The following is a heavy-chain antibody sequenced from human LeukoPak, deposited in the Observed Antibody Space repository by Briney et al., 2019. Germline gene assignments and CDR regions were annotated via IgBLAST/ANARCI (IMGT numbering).Heavy chain of an antibody. CDR1: GFTFSRYW. CDR2: IKQDGGET. CDR3: HRRKGPYYEILTGLDGFDY. Sequence: PGGSLRLSCAASGFTFSRYWMTWVRQAPGKGLEWMANIKQDGGETYYVDSVKGRFTTSRDNAKNSLYLQMNSLRAEDTSESRCHRRKGPYYEILTGLDGFDYWGQGTLVTVSS. V-gene: IGHV3-7*05. D-gene: IGHD3-9*01. J-gene: IGHJ4*02.